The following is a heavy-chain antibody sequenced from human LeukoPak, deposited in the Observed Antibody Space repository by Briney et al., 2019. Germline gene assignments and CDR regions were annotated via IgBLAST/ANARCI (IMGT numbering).Heavy chain of an antibody. CDR1: GGTFSSYA. J-gene: IGHJ4*02. CDR3: ASNLRAPDTAMVAFDY. Sequence: SVKVSCKASGGTFSSYAISWVRQAPGQGLEWTGRIIPILGIANYAQKFQGRVTITADKSTSTAYMELSSLRSEDTAVYYCASNLRAPDTAMVAFDYWGQGTLVTVSS. D-gene: IGHD5-18*01. CDR2: IIPILGIA. V-gene: IGHV1-69*04.